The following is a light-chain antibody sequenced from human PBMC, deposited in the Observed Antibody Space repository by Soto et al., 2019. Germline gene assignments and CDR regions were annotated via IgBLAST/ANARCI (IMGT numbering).Light chain of an antibody. Sequence: QSVLTQSPSASGTPGQRVTISCSGSFSNIGSNTVNWYEQLPGTAPKLLIYSNNQPPSGVPDRISGTKSGTSASLAIRGLQSDDEADYYCAAWDDSLNGVVFGGGTKLTVL. CDR3: AAWDDSLNGVV. CDR1: FSNIGSNT. V-gene: IGLV1-44*01. J-gene: IGLJ2*01. CDR2: SNN.